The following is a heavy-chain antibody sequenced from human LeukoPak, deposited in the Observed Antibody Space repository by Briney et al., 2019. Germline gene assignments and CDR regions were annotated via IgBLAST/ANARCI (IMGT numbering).Heavy chain of an antibody. CDR3: ARGRRDTQYQVFDY. Sequence: GGSLRLSCAASGFTFSSYAMHWVRQAPGKGLEWVAVISYDGSNKYYADSVKGRFTISRDNSKNTLYLQMNSLRAEDTAVYYCARGRRDTQYQVFDYWGQGTLVTVSS. CDR2: ISYDGSNK. V-gene: IGHV3-30-3*01. D-gene: IGHD2-2*01. J-gene: IGHJ4*02. CDR1: GFTFSSYA.